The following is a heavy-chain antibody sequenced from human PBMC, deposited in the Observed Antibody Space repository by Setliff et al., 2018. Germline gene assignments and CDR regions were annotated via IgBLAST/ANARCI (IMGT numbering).Heavy chain of an antibody. Sequence: PSETLSLTCTVYGASFSDYYWGWIRQPPGKGLEWIAEINHSGSTNFNPSLKSRVNMSIDTSKNQFALNLKSVTAADTAVYYCARDRTAYFYGLDVWGQGTTVTVSS. CDR1: GASFSDYY. V-gene: IGHV4-34*10. J-gene: IGHJ6*02. CDR2: INHSGST. D-gene: IGHD5-18*01. CDR3: ARDRTAYFYGLDV.